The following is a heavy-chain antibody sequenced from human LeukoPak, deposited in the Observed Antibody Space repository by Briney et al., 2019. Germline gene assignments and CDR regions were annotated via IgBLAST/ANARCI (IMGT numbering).Heavy chain of an antibody. CDR3: ARGLLAAAGIDY. J-gene: IGHJ4*02. V-gene: IGHV3-7*04. CDR1: GFTFSNYW. D-gene: IGHD6-13*01. Sequence: GGSLRLSCAASGFTFSNYWMSWVRQAPGKGLEWVANIKQDGSENNYVDSVKGRFTISRDDAKNSLYLQMNSLRAEDTAVYYCARGLLAAAGIDYWGQGDLVPVSS. CDR2: IKQDGSEN.